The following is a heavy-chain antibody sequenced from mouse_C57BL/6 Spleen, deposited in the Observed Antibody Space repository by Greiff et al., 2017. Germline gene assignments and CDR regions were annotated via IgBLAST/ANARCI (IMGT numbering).Heavy chain of an antibody. Sequence: EVQLVESGGGLVKPGGSLKLSCAASGFTFSDYGMHWVRQAPEKGLEWVAYISSGSSTIYYADTVKGRFTISRDNAKNTLFLQMTSLRSEDTAMYYCARREAYYYGSSYYFDYWGQGTTLTVSS. CDR2: ISSGSSTI. J-gene: IGHJ2*01. CDR3: ARREAYYYGSSYYFDY. V-gene: IGHV5-17*01. D-gene: IGHD1-1*01. CDR1: GFTFSDYG.